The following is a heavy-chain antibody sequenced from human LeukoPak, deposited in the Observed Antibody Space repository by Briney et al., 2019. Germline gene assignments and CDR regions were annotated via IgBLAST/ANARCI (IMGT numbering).Heavy chain of an antibody. D-gene: IGHD3-16*01. J-gene: IGHJ4*02. CDR1: GFTFSSHG. V-gene: IGHV3-7*04. CDR3: TRDRAYKTFDY. Sequence: GGSLRLSCAASGFTFSSHGMHGVRQAPGKGLEWVAVIRPDGSEAAYVDSVIGRFTISRDNARNSLFLQMISLRVEDTAVYYCTRDRAYKTFDYWGQGALVTVSS. CDR2: IRPDGSEA.